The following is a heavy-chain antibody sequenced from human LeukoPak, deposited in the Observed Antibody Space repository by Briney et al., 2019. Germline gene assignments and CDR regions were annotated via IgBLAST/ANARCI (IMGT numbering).Heavy chain of an antibody. J-gene: IGHJ4*02. V-gene: IGHV3-21*01. Sequence: GSLRLSCAASGFTFSSYTMNWVRQAPGKGLEWVSSISSGSRSIFYADSVKGRFTISRDNTKNSLYLQMNSLRAEDTAVYYCARELAAAGPPEDYWGQGTLVTVSS. CDR3: ARELAAAGPPEDY. D-gene: IGHD6-13*01. CDR2: ISSGSRSI. CDR1: GFTFSSYT.